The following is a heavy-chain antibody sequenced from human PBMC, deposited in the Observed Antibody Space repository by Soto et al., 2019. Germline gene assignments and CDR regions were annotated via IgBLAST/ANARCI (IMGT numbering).Heavy chain of an antibody. Sequence: QLQLQESGPGLVKPSETLSLTCTVSGGSISSSSYYWGWIRQPPGKGLEWIGSIYYSGSTYYNPSLKSPVTISVDTSKNQFSLKLSSVTAADTAVYYCARLQLAPDYYYGMDVWGQGTTVTVSS. V-gene: IGHV4-39*01. CDR1: GGSISSSSYY. CDR3: ARLQLAPDYYYGMDV. J-gene: IGHJ6*02. CDR2: IYYSGST. D-gene: IGHD3-3*02.